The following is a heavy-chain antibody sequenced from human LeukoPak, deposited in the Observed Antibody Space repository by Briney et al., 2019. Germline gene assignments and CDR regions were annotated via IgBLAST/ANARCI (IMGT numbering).Heavy chain of an antibody. CDR1: GGSINGRNW. CDR3: ARDSPAYCSGNNCYNWYFDL. CDR2: IHHSGES. D-gene: IGHD2-15*01. Sequence: SSETLSLTCAVSGGSINGRNWWNWVRQPPGKGLEWIGVIHHSGESNYNPSLKSRVTLSIDKSTNQFSLKLSSVTAADTAIYYCARDSPAYCSGNNCYNWYFDLWGRGMLITVSS. J-gene: IGHJ2*01. V-gene: IGHV4-4*02.